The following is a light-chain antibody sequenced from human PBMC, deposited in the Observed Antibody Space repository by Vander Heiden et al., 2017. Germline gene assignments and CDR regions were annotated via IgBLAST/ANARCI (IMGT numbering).Light chain of an antibody. J-gene: IGKJ4*01. CDR3: QQYYSYPLLT. V-gene: IGKV1-8*01. Sequence: AIRITPSPSSLSASPGDRVTLTCRASQGINSYLAWYQQKPGKAPRLLIYAASTLQTGVPARFSGSGSGTDFTLTISCLQSEDFAAYFCQQYYSYPLLTFGRGTKLEIK. CDR2: AAS. CDR1: QGINSY.